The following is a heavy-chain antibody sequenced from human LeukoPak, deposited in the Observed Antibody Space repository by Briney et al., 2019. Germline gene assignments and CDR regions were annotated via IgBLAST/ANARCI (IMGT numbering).Heavy chain of an antibody. CDR3: ARRNLEATPFDY. J-gene: IGHJ4*02. CDR2: IIPIFGTA. V-gene: IGHV1-69*13. Sequence: SVKVSCKASGGTFSSYAISWVRQAPGQGLEWMGGIIPIFGTANYAQKFQGRVTITADESTSTAYMEPSSLRSEDTAVYYCARRNLEATPFDYWGQGTLVTVSS. D-gene: IGHD2-15*01. CDR1: GGTFSSYA.